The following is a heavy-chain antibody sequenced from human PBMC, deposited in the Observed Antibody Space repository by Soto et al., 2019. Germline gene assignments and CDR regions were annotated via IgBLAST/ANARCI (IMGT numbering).Heavy chain of an antibody. Sequence: SETISLTCTASGVCVSSASFYWAWNRQPPGKGLEWIGFGSYSGTTNYKPSLKSRVTISVDTSGSQISLKVSSLTAADTAVYYCARGATVTQFDYWGRGTLVSVSS. V-gene: IGHV4-61*01. CDR2: GSYSGTT. CDR1: GVCVSSASFY. CDR3: ARGATVTQFDY. J-gene: IGHJ4*02. D-gene: IGHD4-17*01.